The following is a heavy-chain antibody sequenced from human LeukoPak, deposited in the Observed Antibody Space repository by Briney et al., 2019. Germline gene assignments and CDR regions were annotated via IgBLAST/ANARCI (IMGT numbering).Heavy chain of an antibody. J-gene: IGHJ3*02. CDR1: GGSISSGGYS. D-gene: IGHD3-22*01. CDR2: IYHSGST. Sequence: PSETLSLTCAVSGGSISSGGYSWSWVRQPPGKGLEWIGYIYHSGSTYYNPSLKSRVTISVDRSKNQFSLKLSSVTAADTAVYYCARLQRITMNAFDIWGQGTMVTVSS. CDR3: ARLQRITMNAFDI. V-gene: IGHV4-30-2*01.